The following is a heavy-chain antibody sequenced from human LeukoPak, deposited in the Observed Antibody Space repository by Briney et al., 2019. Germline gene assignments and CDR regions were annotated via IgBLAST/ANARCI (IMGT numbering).Heavy chain of an antibody. J-gene: IGHJ6*03. Sequence: PGGSLRLSCAASGFTFDDYGMSWVRQAPGKGLEWVSSISSSSRYIYYADSVKGRFTISRDNAKNSLYLQMNSLRAEDTAVYYCAREHSGYDFPGRDYYYMDVWGKGTTVTVSS. CDR3: AREHSGYDFPGRDYYYMDV. V-gene: IGHV3-21*01. CDR2: ISSSSRYI. D-gene: IGHD5-12*01. CDR1: GFTFDDYG.